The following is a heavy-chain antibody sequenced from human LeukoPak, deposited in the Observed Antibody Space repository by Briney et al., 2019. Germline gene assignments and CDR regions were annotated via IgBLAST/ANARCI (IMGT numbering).Heavy chain of an antibody. CDR1: GFTFSSYG. CDR2: IWYDGSNK. V-gene: IGHV3-33*06. J-gene: IGHJ6*03. Sequence: GGSLRLSCAASGFTFSSYGMHWVRQAPGKGLEWVAVIWYDGSNKYYADSVKGRFTISRDNSKNTLYLQMNSLRAEDTAVYYCANPPVLRFLEWLSAPYYYYYMDVWGKGTTVTVSS. D-gene: IGHD3-3*01. CDR3: ANPPVLRFLEWLSAPYYYYYMDV.